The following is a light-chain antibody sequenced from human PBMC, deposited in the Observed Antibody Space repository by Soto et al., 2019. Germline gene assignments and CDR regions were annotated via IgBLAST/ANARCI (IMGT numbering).Light chain of an antibody. CDR3: QQRSNWPIT. J-gene: IGKJ5*01. CDR1: QSVSKFY. CDR2: GAS. V-gene: IGKV3D-20*02. Sequence: EIVLTHFPGTLSLSPGERATLSCRATQSVSKFYLAWYQQKPGQVPRLLMYGASNRATDIPDRFSGSGSGTDFTLTISSLEPEDFAVYYCQQRSNWPITFGQGTRLEIK.